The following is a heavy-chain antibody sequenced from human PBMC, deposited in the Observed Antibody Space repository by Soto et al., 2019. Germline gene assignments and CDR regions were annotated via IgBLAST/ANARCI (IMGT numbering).Heavy chain of an antibody. CDR3: ARAVGSYFNYYYGMDV. D-gene: IGHD1-26*01. CDR1: GGSISSYY. J-gene: IGHJ6*02. Sequence: SETLSLTCTVSGGSISSYYWSWIRQPPGKGLEWIGYIYYSGSTNYNPSLKSRVTISVDTSKNQFSLKLSSVTAADTAVYYCARAVGSYFNYYYGMDVWGQGATVTVSS. CDR2: IYYSGST. V-gene: IGHV4-59*01.